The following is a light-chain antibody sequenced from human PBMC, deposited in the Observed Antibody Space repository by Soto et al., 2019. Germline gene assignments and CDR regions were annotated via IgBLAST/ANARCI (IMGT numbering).Light chain of an antibody. CDR3: AAWDDSLSAPV. V-gene: IGLV1-47*01. J-gene: IGLJ2*01. CDR1: SSNIGSNY. CDR2: RNN. Sequence: AVVTQPPSASGTPGQRVTISCSGSSSNIGSNYVYWYQQLPGTAPKLLIYRNNQRPSGVPDRFSGSKSGTSASLAISGLRSEDEADYYCAAWDDSLSAPVFGGGTKVTVL.